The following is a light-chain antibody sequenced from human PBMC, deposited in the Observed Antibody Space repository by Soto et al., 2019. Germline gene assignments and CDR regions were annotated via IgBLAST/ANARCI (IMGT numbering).Light chain of an antibody. J-gene: IGKJ1*01. CDR2: AAS. CDR1: QSIYNY. CDR3: QQSYSTPRT. Sequence: DIQLTQSPSFLSASVGDRVTITCRASQSIYNYLNWYQQKPGKAPQLLIFAASSLQSGVPSRFSGSESGTDFTLTISSLQPEDFATYYCQQSYSTPRTFGQGTKVDIK. V-gene: IGKV1-39*01.